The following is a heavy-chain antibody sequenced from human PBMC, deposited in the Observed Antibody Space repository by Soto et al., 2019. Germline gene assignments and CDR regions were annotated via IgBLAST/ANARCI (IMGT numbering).Heavy chain of an antibody. CDR2: INPNSGGT. J-gene: IGHJ6*02. CDR3: ARDRIKAGYCSSTSCYYYYGMDV. Sequence: ASVKVSCKASGYTFTGYYMHWVRQAPGQGLEWMGWINPNSGGTNYAQKFQGWVTMTRDTSISTAYMELSRLRSDDTAVYYCARDRIKAGYCSSTSCYYYYGMDVWG. D-gene: IGHD2-2*01. CDR1: GYTFTGYY. V-gene: IGHV1-2*04.